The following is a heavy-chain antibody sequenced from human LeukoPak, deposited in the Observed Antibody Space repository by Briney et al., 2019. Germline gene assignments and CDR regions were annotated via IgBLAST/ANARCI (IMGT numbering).Heavy chain of an antibody. V-gene: IGHV3-48*03. CDR3: ARDLVKQWVGSGLFDV. CDR1: GFTFSSYE. Sequence: PGGSLRLSCAASGFTFSSYEMNWVRQAPGKGLEWVSYISSSGSTIYYADSVKGRFTISRDNAKNSLYLQMNSLRAEDTAFYYCARDLVKQWVGSGLFDVWGQGTQVTVSA. D-gene: IGHD6-19*01. J-gene: IGHJ3*01. CDR2: ISSSGSTI.